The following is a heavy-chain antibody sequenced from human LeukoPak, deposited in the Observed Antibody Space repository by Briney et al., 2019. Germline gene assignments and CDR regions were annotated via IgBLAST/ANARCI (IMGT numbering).Heavy chain of an antibody. V-gene: IGHV4-61*01. CDR2: IDYSGRT. CDR3: VRGYRNNWRFDY. D-gene: IGHD6-13*01. J-gene: IGHJ4*02. Sequence: SETLSLTCTVSGDSVSSDTSYWSWIRQPPGKGLEWIGYIDYSGRTDYNPSLKRRVSISLGTSKNQLSLSLNSVTAADTAVYYCVRGYRNNWRFDYWGQGTLVTVSS. CDR1: GDSVSSDTSY.